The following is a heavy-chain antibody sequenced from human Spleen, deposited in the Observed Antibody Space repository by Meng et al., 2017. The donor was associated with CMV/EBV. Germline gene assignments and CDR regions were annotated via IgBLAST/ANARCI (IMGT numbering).Heavy chain of an antibody. V-gene: IGHV3-23*01. D-gene: IGHD4-11*01. CDR3: AKDMTTVTLRYGVDV. CDR2: ISGRGDST. J-gene: IGHJ6*02. Sequence: GESLKISCVASGFIFSTYGMHWVRQAPGKGLEWLSAISGRGDSTYYADSVKGRFTISRDNSKNTLYLQINSLRAEDTAVYYCAKDMTTVTLRYGVDVWGQGTTVTVSS. CDR1: GFIFSTYG.